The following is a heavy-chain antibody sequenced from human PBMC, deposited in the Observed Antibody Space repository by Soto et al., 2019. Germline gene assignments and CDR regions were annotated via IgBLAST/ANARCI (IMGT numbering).Heavy chain of an antibody. V-gene: IGHV1-2*02. CDR2: INPNSGGT. CDR1: GYTFTGYS. J-gene: IGHJ4*02. Sequence: ASVKGLCKASGYTFTGYSMHWVRQAPGQGLEWMGWINPNSGGTNYAQKLQGRVTMTTDTSTSTAYMEVRSLRSDDTAVYYCARDPGTRSDYWGQGTLVTVSS. CDR3: ARDPGTRSDY. D-gene: IGHD3-10*01.